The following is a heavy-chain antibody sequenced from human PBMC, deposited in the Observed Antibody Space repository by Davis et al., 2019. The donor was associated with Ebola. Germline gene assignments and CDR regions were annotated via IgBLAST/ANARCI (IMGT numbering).Heavy chain of an antibody. CDR3: ARDKAVRGVIISPYYYYYGMDV. D-gene: IGHD3-10*01. CDR1: GFTFSSYA. Sequence: GGSLRLSCAASGFTFSSYAMSWVRQAPGKGLEWVSAISGSGGSTYYADSVKGRFTVSRDNSKNTLYLQMNSLRAEDTAVYYCARDKAVRGVIISPYYYYYGMDVWGKGTTVTVSS. CDR2: ISGSGGST. J-gene: IGHJ6*04. V-gene: IGHV3-23*01.